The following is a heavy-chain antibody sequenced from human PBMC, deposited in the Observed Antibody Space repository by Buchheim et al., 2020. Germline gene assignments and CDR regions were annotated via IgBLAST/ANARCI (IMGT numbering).Heavy chain of an antibody. CDR3: AKDSPNDDYGNKYFDY. V-gene: IGHV3-30-3*01. CDR1: GFTFSSYA. CDR2: ISYDGSNI. J-gene: IGHJ4*02. Sequence: QVQLVESGGGLVQPGRSLRLSCAASGFTFSSYAMHWVRQAPGKGLEWVSVISYDGSNIYYADSVKGRFTISRDNSKNTLYLQMNSLRAEDTAVDYCAKDSPNDDYGNKYFDYWGQGTL. D-gene: IGHD4-11*01.